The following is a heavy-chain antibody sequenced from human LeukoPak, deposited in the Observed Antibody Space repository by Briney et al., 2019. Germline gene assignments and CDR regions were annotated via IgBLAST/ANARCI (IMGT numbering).Heavy chain of an antibody. Sequence: PGGSLRLSCAASGFTFSSYAMSWVRQAPGKGLEWVSAISGNGGSTYYADSVKGRFTISRDNSKNTLYLQMNSLRAEDTAVYYCAKDRLLRSAFDIWGQGTMVTVSS. D-gene: IGHD1-26*01. CDR2: ISGNGGST. V-gene: IGHV3-23*01. CDR1: GFTFSSYA. CDR3: AKDRLLRSAFDI. J-gene: IGHJ3*02.